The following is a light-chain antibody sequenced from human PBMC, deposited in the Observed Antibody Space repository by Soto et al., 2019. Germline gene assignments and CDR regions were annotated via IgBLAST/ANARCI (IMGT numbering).Light chain of an antibody. CDR2: WAS. Sequence: DFVVTQSPDSLPVSLGERATINCKSSQSVLYSSDNKNYLAWYQQKPGQPPKLLIYWASTRESGVPDRFSGSGSGTDFTLTVNSLQAEDVAVYYCQQYYSTPLTFRGGTKVEIK. CDR1: QSVLYSSDNKNY. J-gene: IGKJ4*01. V-gene: IGKV4-1*01. CDR3: QQYYSTPLT.